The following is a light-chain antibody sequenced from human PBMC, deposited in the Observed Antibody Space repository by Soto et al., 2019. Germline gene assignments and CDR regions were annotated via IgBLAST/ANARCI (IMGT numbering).Light chain of an antibody. J-gene: IGLJ2*01. CDR1: SSNIGAGYD. CDR3: QSYDSSLSGSV. Sequence: QSVLTQPPSVSGAPGQRVTISCTGSSSNIGAGYDVHWYQQLPGTAPKLLIYGNSNQPSGVPDRFSGSKSGTSASLVITGLQAEDEADYYCQSYDSSLSGSVFGGGTKLTVL. CDR2: GNS. V-gene: IGLV1-40*01.